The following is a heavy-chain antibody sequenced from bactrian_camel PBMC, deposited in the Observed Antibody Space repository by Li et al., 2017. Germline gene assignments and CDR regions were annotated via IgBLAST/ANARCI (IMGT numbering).Heavy chain of an antibody. J-gene: IGHJ4*01. CDR1: GFTFSSYD. Sequence: QLVESGGGLVQPGGSLRLSCAASGFTFSSYDMSWVRQAPGKGLEWVSAINSGGGSTYYTDSVKGRFTISRDNAKNTVYLQMNSLKPDDTAVYYCVRDLLTDWGQGTQVTVS. V-gene: IGHV3S40*01. D-gene: IGHD8*01. CDR2: INSGGGST. CDR3: VRDLLTD.